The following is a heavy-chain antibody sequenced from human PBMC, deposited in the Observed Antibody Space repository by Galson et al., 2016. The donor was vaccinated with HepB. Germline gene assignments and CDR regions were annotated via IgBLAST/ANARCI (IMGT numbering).Heavy chain of an antibody. CDR1: GYNFPDYW. Sequence: QSGAEVKKPGESLTISCKGSGYNFPDYWISWVRQMPGKGLEWMGRIDPTDSYTHYRPSFQGHVTISADSSINTAYLRWRSLKASDTAIHYCARHGDVDTAMVPFHSWGQGSLVIVSS. D-gene: IGHD5-18*01. V-gene: IGHV5-10-1*01. CDR3: ARHGDVDTAMVPFHS. CDR2: IDPTDSYT. J-gene: IGHJ4*02.